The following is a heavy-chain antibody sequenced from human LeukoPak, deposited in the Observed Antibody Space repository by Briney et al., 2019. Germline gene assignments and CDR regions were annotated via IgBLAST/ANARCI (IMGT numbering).Heavy chain of an antibody. CDR1: GFTFSSYA. Sequence: HPGGSLRLSFAASGFTFSSYAMSWVRQAPGKGREGVSAIRGSGGSIYYADSVKGRFTISRDNSKNTLYLQMNSLRAEDTAVYYCAKDQGEYQEWALFSGGFDYWGQGTLVTVSS. CDR2: IRGSGGSI. V-gene: IGHV3-23*01. J-gene: IGHJ4*02. CDR3: AKDQGEYQEWALFSGGFDY. D-gene: IGHD2-2*01.